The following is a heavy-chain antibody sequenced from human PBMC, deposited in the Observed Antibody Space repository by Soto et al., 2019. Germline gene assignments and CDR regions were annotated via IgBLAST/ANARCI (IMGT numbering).Heavy chain of an antibody. D-gene: IGHD6-19*01. CDR2: INTDNRNT. V-gene: IGHV1-3*04. CDR1: GYTFSSCA. CDR3: ARDRAVDWYFDL. Sequence: QVQVVQSGAEVKKPGASVKVSCKASGYTFSSCAIHWVRQAPGQRLEWMGWINTDNRNTKYSQKFQGRLSITRDTSATTAYMDLSSLRSEDTAVYYCARDRAVDWYFDLWGRGTLVTVSS. J-gene: IGHJ2*01.